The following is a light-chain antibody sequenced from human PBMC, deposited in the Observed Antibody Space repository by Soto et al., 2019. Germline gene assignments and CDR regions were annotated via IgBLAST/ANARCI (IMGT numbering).Light chain of an antibody. CDR3: QQYYSTPPT. CDR1: QSVLYSSNNKNY. CDR2: WAS. V-gene: IGKV4-1*01. J-gene: IGKJ1*01. Sequence: DIVMTQSPDSLAVSLGERATSNCKSSQSVLYSSNNKNYFAWYQQRPGQPPKLLIYWASTRGSGVPDRFSGSGSGTDFTRTISSLQAEDVAVYYCQQYYSTPPTFGQGTKVEIK.